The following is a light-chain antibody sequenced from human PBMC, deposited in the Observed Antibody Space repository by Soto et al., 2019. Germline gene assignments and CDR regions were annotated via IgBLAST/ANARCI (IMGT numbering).Light chain of an antibody. CDR2: NNN. CDR3: ATWDDSLDGPV. Sequence: QAVVTQPTSASGTPGQKVTISCSGSRSNIGSQVVNWFQHVPGTAPKLLMYNNNERPSGVPARISGSKSGTSASLAISGLQSEDEADYYCATWDDSLDGPVFGGGTKVTVL. J-gene: IGLJ3*02. V-gene: IGLV1-44*01. CDR1: RSNIGSQV.